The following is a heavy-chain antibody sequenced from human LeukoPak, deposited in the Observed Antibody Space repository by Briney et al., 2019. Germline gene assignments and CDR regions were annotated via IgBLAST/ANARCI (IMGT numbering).Heavy chain of an antibody. D-gene: IGHD3-22*01. Sequence: PGASVKVSCKASGYTFTSYYMHWVRQAPGQGLEWMGIINPSGGSTSYAQKFQGRVTTTRDTSTSTVYMELSSLRSEDTAVYYCARVGDSSGYYRDAFDIWGQGTMVTVSS. J-gene: IGHJ3*02. CDR1: GYTFTSYY. CDR2: INPSGGST. CDR3: ARVGDSSGYYRDAFDI. V-gene: IGHV1-46*01.